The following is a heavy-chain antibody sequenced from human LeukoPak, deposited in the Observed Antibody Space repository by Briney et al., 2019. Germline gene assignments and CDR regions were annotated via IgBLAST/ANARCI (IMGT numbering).Heavy chain of an antibody. CDR3: ARDFWGAYRVDFFDF. Sequence: PGGSLRLSCAASGFTFSDYWMSWVRRAPGKGLEWVANIKQDGSETYYVESVRGRFTISRDNAKKSLYLQMNSLRGDDTAVYYCARDFWGAYRVDFFDFRGKGTLVTVSS. D-gene: IGHD3-3*01. CDR1: GFTFSDYW. J-gene: IGHJ4*02. V-gene: IGHV3-7*01. CDR2: IKQDGSET.